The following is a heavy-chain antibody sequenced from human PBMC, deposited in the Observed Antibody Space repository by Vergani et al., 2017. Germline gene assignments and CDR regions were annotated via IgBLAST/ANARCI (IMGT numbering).Heavy chain of an antibody. CDR1: GFTFSSYA. CDR2: ISYDGSNK. J-gene: IGHJ4*02. D-gene: IGHD2-2*01. V-gene: IGHV3-30-3*01. Sequence: QVQLVESGGGVVQPGRSLRLSCAASGFTFSSYAMHWVRQAPGKGLEWVAVISYDGSNKYYADSVKGRFTISRDNSKNTLYLQMNSLRAEDTAVYYCARAGPGVPAANFDYWGQGTLVTVSS. CDR3: ARAGPGVPAANFDY.